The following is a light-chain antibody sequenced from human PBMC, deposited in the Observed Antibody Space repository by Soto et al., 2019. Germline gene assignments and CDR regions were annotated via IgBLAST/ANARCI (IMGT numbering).Light chain of an antibody. J-gene: IGLJ3*02. V-gene: IGLV3-25*02. CDR3: LSPDISGNSWV. CDR2: KDT. CDR1: ALPKQF. Sequence: SYELTQPPSMSVSPEQTARITCSGDALPKQFAYWYQQKTAQAPLLVIYKDTDRPSGIPERFTGSNSGTTVTLTISGVQAEDDADYYCLSPDISGNSWVFGGGTKLTVL.